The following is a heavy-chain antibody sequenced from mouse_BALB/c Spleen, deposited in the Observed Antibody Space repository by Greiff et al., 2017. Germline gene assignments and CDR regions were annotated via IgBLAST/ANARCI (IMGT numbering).Heavy chain of an antibody. CDR3: ARSVTTAGAWFAY. J-gene: IGHJ3*01. D-gene: IGHD1-2*01. Sequence: QVQLKESGAELVRPGTSVKVSCKASGYAFTNYLIEWVKQRPGQGLEWIGVINPGSGGTNYNEKFKGKATLTADKSSSTAYMQLSSLTSDDSAVYFCARSVTTAGAWFAYWGQGTLVTVSA. CDR1: GYAFTNYL. V-gene: IGHV1-54*03. CDR2: INPGSGGT.